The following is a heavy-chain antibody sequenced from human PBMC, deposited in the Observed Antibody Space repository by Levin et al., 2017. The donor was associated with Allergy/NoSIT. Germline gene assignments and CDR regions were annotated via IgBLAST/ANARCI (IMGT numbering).Heavy chain of an antibody. CDR3: AMVMWPAGIFDY. J-gene: IGHJ4*02. Sequence: ASVKVSCKASGYTFTSKGISWVRQAPGQGLEWMGWISTYNGNTNYAQKLQGRVTMTTDTSTSTAYMELRSLRSDDTAVYYCAMVMWPAGIFDYWGQGTLVTVSS. V-gene: IGHV1-18*01. D-gene: IGHD4-23*01. CDR2: ISTYNGNT. CDR1: GYTFTSKG.